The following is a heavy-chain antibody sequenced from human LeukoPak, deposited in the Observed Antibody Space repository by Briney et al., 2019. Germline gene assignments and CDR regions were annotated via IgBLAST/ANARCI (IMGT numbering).Heavy chain of an antibody. Sequence: QAGPSLSPSRAPAALTLSSYAAGSVRQPPGKGLEYVSSISSNGGSTYYANSVKGTFTISSDNSKNTLYLQMGSLRAEDMAVYYCARGSDYDSSGFGLPGLYYYYYYMDVWGKGTTVTVSS. V-gene: IGHV3-64*01. CDR2: ISSNGGST. CDR1: ALTLSSYA. D-gene: IGHD3-22*01. CDR3: ARGSDYDSSGFGLPGLYYYYYYMDV. J-gene: IGHJ6*03.